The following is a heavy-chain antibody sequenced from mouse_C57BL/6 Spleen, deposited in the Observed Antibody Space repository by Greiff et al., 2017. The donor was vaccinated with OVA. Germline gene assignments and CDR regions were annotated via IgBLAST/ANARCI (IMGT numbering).Heavy chain of an antibody. V-gene: IGHV1-15*01. CDR1: GYTFTDYE. CDR2: IDPETGGT. CDR3: TRSGGYAWFAY. J-gene: IGHJ3*01. D-gene: IGHD2-2*01. Sequence: QVHVKQSGAELVRPGASVTLSCKASGYTFTDYEMHWVKQTPVHGLEWIGAIDPETGGTAYNQKFKGKAILTADKSSSTAYMELRSLTSEDSAVYYCTRSGGYAWFAYWGQGTLVTVSA.